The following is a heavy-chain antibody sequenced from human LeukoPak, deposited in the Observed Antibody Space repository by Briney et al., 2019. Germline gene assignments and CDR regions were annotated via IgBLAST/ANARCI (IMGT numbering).Heavy chain of an antibody. CDR2: VWYDGSNK. D-gene: IGHD3-10*01. V-gene: IGHV3-33*01. CDR1: GFSFSHHA. Sequence: PGGSLRLSCAACGFSFSHHAMHWVRQSPGKGLEWVALVWYDGSNKYYADSVKGRFTISRDNSKNSLYLQMDSLRAEDTAVYYCARDYDTNPYYADYWGQGTLVTVSS. J-gene: IGHJ4*02. CDR3: ARDYDTNPYYADY.